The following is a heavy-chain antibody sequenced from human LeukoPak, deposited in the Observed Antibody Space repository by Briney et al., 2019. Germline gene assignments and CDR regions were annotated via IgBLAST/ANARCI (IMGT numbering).Heavy chain of an antibody. J-gene: IGHJ4*02. CDR3: AKGSLYCTSTSSYTRRRWANFDY. V-gene: IGHV3-33*06. Sequence: PGGSLRLSCAASGFTFSSYGMHWVRQAPGKGLEWVAVIWYDGSNKYYADSVKGRFTISRDNSKNTLYLQMNSLRAEDTAVYYSAKGSLYCTSTSSYTRRRWANFDYWGQGTLVTVSS. D-gene: IGHD2-2*02. CDR2: IWYDGSNK. CDR1: GFTFSSYG.